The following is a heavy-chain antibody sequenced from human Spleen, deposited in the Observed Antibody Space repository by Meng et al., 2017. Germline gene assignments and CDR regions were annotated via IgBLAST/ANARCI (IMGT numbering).Heavy chain of an antibody. CDR2: LSVYSGNT. V-gene: IGHV1-18*01. Sequence: ASVKVSCKASGYTFTSYGVSWVRQAPGQGLEWMGWLSVYSGNTNYAQKLQGRVTMTTDTSTSTAYMELRSLRSDDTAVYYCARGGREYGDYGEPWGQGTLVTVSS. CDR3: ARGGREYGDYGEP. D-gene: IGHD4-17*01. CDR1: GYTFTSYG. J-gene: IGHJ5*02.